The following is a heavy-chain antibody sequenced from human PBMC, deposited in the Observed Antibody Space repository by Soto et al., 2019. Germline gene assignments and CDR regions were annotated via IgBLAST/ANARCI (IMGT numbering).Heavy chain of an antibody. J-gene: IGHJ4*02. V-gene: IGHV3-48*03. CDR3: TRAAWFPYLSFY. D-gene: IGHD3-10*01. CDR1: GFPFIRLN. CDR2: ISSSGSTA. Sequence: GGSLRLSCAASGFPFIRLNWHGVPKAPGKGLEWISYISSSGSTAYYASSVEGRFTISRDNANNSVYLQMDSLRDEDTALYYCTRAAWFPYLSFYWGQGALVTVSS.